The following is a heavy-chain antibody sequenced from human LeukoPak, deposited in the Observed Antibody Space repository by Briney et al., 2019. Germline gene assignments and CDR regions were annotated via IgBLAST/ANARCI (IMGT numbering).Heavy chain of an antibody. D-gene: IGHD3-10*01. CDR2: IWYDGSNK. CDR3: ARDNHYYGSGSYDY. J-gene: IGHJ4*02. CDR1: GFTFSSYG. Sequence: GGSPRLSCAASGFTFSSYGMHWVRQAPGKGLEWVAVIWYDGSNKYYADSVKGRFIISRDNSKNTLYLQMNSLRAEDTAVYYCARDNHYYGSGSYDYWGQGTLVTVSS. V-gene: IGHV3-33*01.